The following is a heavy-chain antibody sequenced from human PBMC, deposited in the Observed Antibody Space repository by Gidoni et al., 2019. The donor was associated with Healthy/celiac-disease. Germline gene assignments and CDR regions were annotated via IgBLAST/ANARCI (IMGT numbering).Heavy chain of an antibody. CDR3: ARLRRSIAARLGWETFDY. V-gene: IGHV4-34*01. J-gene: IGHJ4*02. D-gene: IGHD6-6*01. Sequence: QVQLQQWGAGLLKPSETLSLTCAVYAGSFSGSYWSWIRQPPGKGLEWIGEINHSGSTNYNPSLKSRVTISVDTSKNQFSLKLSSVTAADTAVYYCARLRRSIAARLGWETFDYWGQGTLVTVSS. CDR1: AGSFSGSY. CDR2: INHSGST.